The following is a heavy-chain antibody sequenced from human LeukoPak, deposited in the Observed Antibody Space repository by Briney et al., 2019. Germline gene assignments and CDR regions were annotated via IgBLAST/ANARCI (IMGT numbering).Heavy chain of an antibody. CDR2: ITTSSTYT. D-gene: IGHD1-26*01. V-gene: IGHV3-21*01. J-gene: IGHJ6*03. CDR1: GFSFSSYN. CDR3: ARDPYSGSYGDSYYYYMDV. Sequence: GSLRLSCAASGFSFSSYNMNWVRQAPGKGLEWVSSITTSSTYTFYADSVKGRFTISRDNAKNSLYLQMNSLRAEDTAVYYCARDPYSGSYGDSYYYYMDVWGKGTTVTISS.